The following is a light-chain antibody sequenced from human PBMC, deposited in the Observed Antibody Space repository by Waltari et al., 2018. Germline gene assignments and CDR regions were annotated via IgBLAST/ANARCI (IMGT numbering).Light chain of an antibody. CDR3: SSYTPTSFWV. J-gene: IGLJ3*02. CDR2: DVT. CDR1: RSDVGVYGF. Sequence: QSALTQPRSVSGSSGQSVTISCSGSRSDVGVYGFISWYQHHPDKAPKLIIYDVTKRPSVVPDRFSGSKSGNTASRTISGLQADDEADYYCSSYTPTSFWVFGGGTKLTVL. V-gene: IGLV2-11*01.